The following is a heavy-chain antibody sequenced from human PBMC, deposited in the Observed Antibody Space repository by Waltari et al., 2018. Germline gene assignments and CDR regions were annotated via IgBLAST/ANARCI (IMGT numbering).Heavy chain of an antibody. CDR1: GGSFSGYY. V-gene: IGHV4-34*01. CDR3: ARGGIAVAGSSLPFDY. CDR2: INHSEST. J-gene: IGHJ4*02. D-gene: IGHD6-19*01. Sequence: QVQLQQWGAGLLKPSETLSLTCAVYGGSFSGYYWSWIRQPPGKGLEWIGEINHSESTNYNPSLKSRVTISVDTSKNQFSLKLSSVTAADTAVYYCARGGIAVAGSSLPFDYWGQGTLVTVSS.